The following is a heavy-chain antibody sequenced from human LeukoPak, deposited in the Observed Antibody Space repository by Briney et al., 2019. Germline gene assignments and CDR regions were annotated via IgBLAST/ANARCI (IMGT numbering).Heavy chain of an antibody. CDR2: INPSGGST. V-gene: IGHV1-46*01. CDR3: VRDRQQLVVLMNSGCFDY. CDR1: GDTFTIYY. Sequence: ASVKVSCKASGDTFTIYYMHSVRQAPGQGLEWMGIINPSGGSTSYAQKFQGRVTMTRDTSTSTVYMELSSLRSEDTAVYYCVRDRQQLVVLMNSGCFDYWGQGTLVTVSS. D-gene: IGHD6-13*01. J-gene: IGHJ4*02.